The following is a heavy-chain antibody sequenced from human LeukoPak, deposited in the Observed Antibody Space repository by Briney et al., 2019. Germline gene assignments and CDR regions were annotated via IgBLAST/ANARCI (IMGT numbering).Heavy chain of an antibody. Sequence: GGSLRLSCAASSGFTFSRFWMNWVRQAPGKGLEWVANIKADGSEKNYVDSVKGRFTISRDNAKKSLYLQMSSLRPDDTAVYYCVNGHYNDYKGQGTLVTVSS. CDR2: IKADGSEK. J-gene: IGHJ4*02. CDR3: VNGHYNDY. CDR1: GFTFSRFW. V-gene: IGHV3-7*01.